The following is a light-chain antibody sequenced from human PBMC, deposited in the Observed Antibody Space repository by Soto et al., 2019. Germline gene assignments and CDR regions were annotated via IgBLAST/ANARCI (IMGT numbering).Light chain of an antibody. V-gene: IGLV4-69*01. CDR2: LNSDGSH. CDR1: SGHSSYA. J-gene: IGLJ2*01. Sequence: QLVLTQSPSASASLGASVKLTCTPSSGHSSYAIAWHQQQPEKGPRYLMKLNSDGSHSKGDGIPDRFSGSSSGAERYLTISSIQSEDEADYYCQTWGTGIVVFGGGTKLTVL. CDR3: QTWGTGIVV.